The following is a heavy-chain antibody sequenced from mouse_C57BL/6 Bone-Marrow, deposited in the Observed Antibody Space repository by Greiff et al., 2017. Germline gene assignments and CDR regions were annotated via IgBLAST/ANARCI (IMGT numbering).Heavy chain of an antibody. J-gene: IGHJ3*01. CDR3: ARQGATMVTTGFAY. V-gene: IGHV1-80*01. CDR1: GYAFSSYW. CDR2: IYPGDGDT. Sequence: QVQLQQSGAELVKPGASVKISCKASGYAFSSYWMNWVKQRPGKGLEWIGQIYPGDGDTNSNGKFKGKATLTADQSSSTAYMQLSSLTSEDSAVDFCARQGATMVTTGFAYWGQGTLVTVSA. D-gene: IGHD2-2*01.